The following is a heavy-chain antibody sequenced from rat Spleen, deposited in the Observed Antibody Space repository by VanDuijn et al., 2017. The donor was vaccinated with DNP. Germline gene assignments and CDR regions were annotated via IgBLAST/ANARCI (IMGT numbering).Heavy chain of an antibody. Sequence: LVESGGGLVQPGRSLKLSCAASGFTFRDYYMAWVRQAPAEGLECVAYISYHGGNTYSGDSVKGRFTSSSDNAKSTLYLQMYSLSSEDMATYDCARWEGDHFDYWGQGVMVTVSS. CDR3: ARWEGDHFDY. CDR2: ISYHGGNT. D-gene: IGHD1-11*01. J-gene: IGHJ2*01. V-gene: IGHV5-22*01. CDR1: GFTFRDYY.